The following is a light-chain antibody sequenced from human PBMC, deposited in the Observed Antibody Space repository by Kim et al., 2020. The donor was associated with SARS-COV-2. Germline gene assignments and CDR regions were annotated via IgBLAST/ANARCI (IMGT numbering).Light chain of an antibody. CDR3: SSYTSNTTWV. CDR2: DVS. CDR1: SSDVGGYNY. J-gene: IGLJ3*02. V-gene: IGLV2-14*03. Sequence: QSALTQPASVSGSPGQSITISCTGTSSDVGGYNYVSWYQQHPGKAPKLMIYDVSNRPSGVSNRFSGSKSGDTASLTISGLQAEDEADYYSSSYTSNTTWVFGGGTQLTVL.